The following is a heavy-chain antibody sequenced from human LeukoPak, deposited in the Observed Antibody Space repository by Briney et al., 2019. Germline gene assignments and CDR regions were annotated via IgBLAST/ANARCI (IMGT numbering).Heavy chain of an antibody. CDR2: IYYSGST. V-gene: IGHV4-59*12. D-gene: IGHD2-21*01. CDR1: GGSISSYY. CDR3: ARTHCGGGSCDTFDP. Sequence: SETLSLTCTVSGGSISSYYWSWIRQPPGKGLEWIGYIYYSGSTNYNPSLKSRVTISVDTSKNQFSLKLTSVTAADTAVYYCARTHCGGGSCDTFDPWGQGTLVTVSS. J-gene: IGHJ5*02.